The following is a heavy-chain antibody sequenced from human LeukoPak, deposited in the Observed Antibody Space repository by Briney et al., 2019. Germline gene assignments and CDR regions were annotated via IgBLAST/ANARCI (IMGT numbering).Heavy chain of an antibody. Sequence: GGSLRLSCAASGLTFSSYGMHWVSQAPGKGLEWVAVISYDGTIRNYADSVKGRFTISRDNSKNTLYLQMNSLTAEDTAQYYCAKGGCSSTTCYLANPWGQGTLVTVSS. J-gene: IGHJ5*02. D-gene: IGHD2-2*01. CDR1: GLTFSSYG. CDR2: ISYDGTIR. CDR3: AKGGCSSTTCYLANP. V-gene: IGHV3-30*18.